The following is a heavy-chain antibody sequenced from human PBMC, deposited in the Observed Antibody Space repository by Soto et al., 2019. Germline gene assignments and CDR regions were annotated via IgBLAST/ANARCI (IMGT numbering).Heavy chain of an antibody. V-gene: IGHV4-31*03. CDR3: ATVMYAYYDSSGVQIRFDP. Sequence: QVQLQESGPGLVKPSQTLILTCTGSVGSIRSGGYYWSWILHPPGKGLEWIGYPYHKDNTYYPPSLTIRVATSVDTSMIQFPLKLSSVTAADPAMYYCATVMYAYYDSSGVQIRFDPWGQGTLVTVSS. CDR2: PYHKDNT. J-gene: IGHJ5*02. D-gene: IGHD3-22*01. CDR1: VGSIRSGGYY.